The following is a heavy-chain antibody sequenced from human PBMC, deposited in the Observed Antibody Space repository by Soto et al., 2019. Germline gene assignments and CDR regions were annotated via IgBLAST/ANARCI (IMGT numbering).Heavy chain of an antibody. D-gene: IGHD6-13*01. V-gene: IGHV3-23*01. CDR2: ISGSGGST. CDR3: AKASSSWYLSASYYYYGMDV. J-gene: IGHJ6*02. Sequence: GGSQRLSCAASGFTFSSYAMSWVRQAPGKGLELVSAISGSGGSTYYADSVKGRFTISRDNSKNTLYLQMNSLRAEDTAVYYCAKASSSWYLSASYYYYGMDVWGQGTTVTVSS. CDR1: GFTFSSYA.